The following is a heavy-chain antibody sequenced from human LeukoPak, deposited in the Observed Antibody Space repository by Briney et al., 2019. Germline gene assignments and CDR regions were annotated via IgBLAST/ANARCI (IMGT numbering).Heavy chain of an antibody. V-gene: IGHV3-33*01. CDR3: TRVGYIDEGIDY. D-gene: IGHD5-24*01. J-gene: IGHJ4*02. CDR1: GFIFSSYA. CDR2: IWFDGSNE. Sequence: GGSLRLSCAASGFIFSSYAMHWVRQAPGKGLEWVAIIWFDGSNEYHADSVKGRLTISRDNSMNTVYLQMNGLRDEDTAIYYCTRVGYIDEGIDYWGQGTLVTVSS.